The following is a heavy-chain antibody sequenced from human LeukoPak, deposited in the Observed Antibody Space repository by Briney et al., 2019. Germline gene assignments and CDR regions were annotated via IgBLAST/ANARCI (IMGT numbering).Heavy chain of an antibody. V-gene: IGHV3-48*02. CDR3: ARVVYGDYVVWFDP. CDR1: GFTFSSYS. CDR2: ISSSSSTI. Sequence: PGGSLRLSCAASGFTFSSYSMNWVRQAPGKGLEWVSYISSSSSTIYYADSVKGRFTISRDNAKNSLYLQMNSLRDEDTAVYYCARVVYGDYVVWFDPWGQGTLVTASS. D-gene: IGHD4-17*01. J-gene: IGHJ5*02.